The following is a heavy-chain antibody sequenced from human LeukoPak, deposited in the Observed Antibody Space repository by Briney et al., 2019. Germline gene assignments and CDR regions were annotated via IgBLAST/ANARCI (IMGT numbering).Heavy chain of an antibody. D-gene: IGHD3-16*01. J-gene: IGHJ5*02. Sequence: SETLSLTCAVYGGSFSGYYWSWIRQPPGKGLEWIEEINHSGSTNYNPSLKSRVTISVDTSKNQFSLNLTSVTAADTAVYYCARFTPQGYGWGGYNRFDPWGQGTLVTVSS. CDR2: INHSGST. CDR1: GGSFSGYY. CDR3: ARFTPQGYGWGGYNRFDP. V-gene: IGHV4-34*01.